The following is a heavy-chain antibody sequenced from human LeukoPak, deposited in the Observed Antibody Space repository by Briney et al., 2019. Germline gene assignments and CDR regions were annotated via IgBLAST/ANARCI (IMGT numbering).Heavy chain of an antibody. V-gene: IGHV4-4*07. CDR2: IYTSGST. J-gene: IGHJ3*02. Sequence: SETLSLTCTVSGGSISSYYWSWIRQPAGKGLEWIGRIYTSGSTNYNPSLKSRVTISVATSKNQFSLKLSSVTAADTAVYYCARASRPAAIGLVYAFDIWGQGTMVTVSS. CDR1: GGSISSYY. D-gene: IGHD2-2*01. CDR3: ARASRPAAIGLVYAFDI.